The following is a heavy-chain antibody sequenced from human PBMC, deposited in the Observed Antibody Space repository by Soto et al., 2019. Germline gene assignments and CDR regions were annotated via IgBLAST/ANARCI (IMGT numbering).Heavy chain of an antibody. CDR1: GYTLTKLS. Sequence: ASVKVSCKVSGYTLTKLSMLWVRQAPGKGLEWMGGFDPEEGETIYAQKFQGRVTMTEDTSTDTAYMELNSLRSADTAVYYCATGWPREWLDFFEYWGQGTLVTVSS. CDR2: FDPEEGET. J-gene: IGHJ4*02. V-gene: IGHV1-24*01. D-gene: IGHD5-12*01. CDR3: ATGWPREWLDFFEY.